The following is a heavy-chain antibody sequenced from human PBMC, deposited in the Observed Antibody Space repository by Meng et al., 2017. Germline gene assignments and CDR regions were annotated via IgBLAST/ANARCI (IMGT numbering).Heavy chain of an antibody. Sequence: EVKKPEASVKVSCKASGYTFTSYGISWVRQAPGQGLEWMGWISAYNGNTNYAQKLQGRVTMTTDTSTSTAYMELRSLRSDDMAVYYCARVGYCSSTSCHQIDYWGQGTLVTVSS. D-gene: IGHD2-2*01. J-gene: IGHJ4*02. V-gene: IGHV1-18*03. CDR2: ISAYNGNT. CDR1: GYTFTSYG. CDR3: ARVGYCSSTSCHQIDY.